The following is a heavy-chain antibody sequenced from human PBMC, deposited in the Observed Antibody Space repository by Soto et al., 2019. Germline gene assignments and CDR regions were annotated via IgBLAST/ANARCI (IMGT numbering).Heavy chain of an antibody. CDR2: IYWDDDK. V-gene: IGHV2-70*18. Sequence: TLSLTCTVSGGSISSYYWSWIRQPPGKALEWLALIYWDDDKRYSTSLKTRLTISKDTSKNQVVLTMTNMDPVDTATYYCARLDAQPHHYGMDVWGQGTTVTVSS. CDR1: GGSISSYYW. CDR3: ARLDAQPHHYGMDV. J-gene: IGHJ6*02.